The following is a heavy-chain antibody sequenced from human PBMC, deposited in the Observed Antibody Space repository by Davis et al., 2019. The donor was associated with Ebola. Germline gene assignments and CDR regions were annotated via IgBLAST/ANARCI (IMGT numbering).Heavy chain of an antibody. J-gene: IGHJ4*02. D-gene: IGHD2-2*01. V-gene: IGHV1-46*01. CDR3: ARGCRDIGVIPNAYYLDN. CDR1: GYTFTSYY. CDR2: INPSGGST. Sequence: AASVKVSCKASGYTFTSYYMHWVRQAPGQGLEWMGIINPSGGSTSYAQKFQGRVTMTRDTSTSTVYMELSSLRSEDTAVYYCARGCRDIGVIPNAYYLDNWGQGTLVTVSS.